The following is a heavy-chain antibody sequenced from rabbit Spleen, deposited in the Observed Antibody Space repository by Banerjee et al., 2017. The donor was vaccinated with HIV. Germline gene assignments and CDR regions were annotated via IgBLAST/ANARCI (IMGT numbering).Heavy chain of an antibody. V-gene: IGHV1S40*01. J-gene: IGHJ4*01. CDR3: ARGSAAMTMVITGYYLNL. CDR1: GFSFSRSYY. CDR2: IYPDGSGST. D-gene: IGHD2-1*01. Sequence: QSLEESGGDMVKPGASLTLTCTASGFSFSRSYYICWVRQAPGKGLEWIGCIYPDGSGSTAYASWAKGRFTISKTSSTTVTLQMTSLTDADTATYVCARGSAAMTMVITGYYLNLWGPGTLVTVS.